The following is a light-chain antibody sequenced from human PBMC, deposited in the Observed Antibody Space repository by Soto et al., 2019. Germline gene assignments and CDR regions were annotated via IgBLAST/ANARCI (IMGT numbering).Light chain of an antibody. J-gene: IGKJ2*01. CDR3: QQDNKWPPYT. CDR2: GAS. CDR1: QSVSSN. Sequence: EIVMTQSPATLSVSPGERATLSCRASQSVSSNLAWYQQKPGQAPRLLIYGASTRATGIPARFSGSGSGTEFTHTIINLKSGDFAVYHGQQDNKWPPYTFGQGTKLEIK. V-gene: IGKV3-15*01.